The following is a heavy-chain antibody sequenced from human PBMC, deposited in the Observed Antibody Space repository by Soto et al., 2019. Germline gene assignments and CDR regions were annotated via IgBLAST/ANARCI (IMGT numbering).Heavy chain of an antibody. CDR2: IFAQDET. V-gene: IGHV2-26*01. CDR3: ARILVGSGGYGGGMDV. CDR1: EFSLSDARMG. D-gene: IGHD2-15*01. J-gene: IGHJ6*02. Sequence: QVTLKESGPVLVKPTETLTLTCTVSEFSLSDARMGVSWIRQPPGKAPEWLAHIFAQDETSYSTSLKSRLAISRDTSKSQVVLSMTNMDAVDTATYYCARILVGSGGYGGGMDVWGQGTTVTVPS.